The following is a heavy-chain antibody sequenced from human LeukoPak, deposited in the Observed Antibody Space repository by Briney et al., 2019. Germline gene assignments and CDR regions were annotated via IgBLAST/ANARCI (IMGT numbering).Heavy chain of an antibody. V-gene: IGHV4-34*01. J-gene: IGHJ3*02. CDR1: GGSFSGYY. CDR2: INHSGST. CDR3: ARVPSKILAYCGGDCYSDAFDI. Sequence: PSETLSLTCAVYGGSFSGYYWSWIRQPPGKGLEWIGEINHSGSTNYNPSLKSRVTISVDTSKNQFSLKLSSVTAADTAVYYCARVPSKILAYCGGDCYSDAFDIWGQGTMVTVSS. D-gene: IGHD2-21*02.